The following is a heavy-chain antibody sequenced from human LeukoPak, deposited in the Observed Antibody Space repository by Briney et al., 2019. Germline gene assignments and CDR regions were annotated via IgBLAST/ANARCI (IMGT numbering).Heavy chain of an antibody. Sequence: SETLSLTCTVSGGSISSGDYYWSWIRQPPGKGLEWIGYIYYSGSTYYNPSLKSRVTISVDTSKNQFSLKLSSVTAADTAVYYCARWKGYCSSTSCSHGFDYWGQGTLVTVSS. CDR2: IYYSGST. CDR3: ARWKGYCSSTSCSHGFDY. CDR1: GGSISSGDYY. V-gene: IGHV4-30-4*01. J-gene: IGHJ4*02. D-gene: IGHD2-2*01.